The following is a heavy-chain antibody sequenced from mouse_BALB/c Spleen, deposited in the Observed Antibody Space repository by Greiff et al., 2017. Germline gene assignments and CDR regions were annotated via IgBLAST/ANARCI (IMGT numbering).Heavy chain of an antibody. V-gene: IGHV5-4*02. J-gene: IGHJ2*01. D-gene: IGHD1-2*01. Sequence: EVKVEESGGGLVKPGGSLKLSCAASGFTFSDYYMYWVRQTPEKRLEWVATISDGGSYTYYPDSVKGRFTISRDNAKNNLYLQMSSLKSEDTAMYYCARDGGTTAYWGQGTTLTVSS. CDR2: ISDGGSYT. CDR3: ARDGGTTAY. CDR1: GFTFSDYY.